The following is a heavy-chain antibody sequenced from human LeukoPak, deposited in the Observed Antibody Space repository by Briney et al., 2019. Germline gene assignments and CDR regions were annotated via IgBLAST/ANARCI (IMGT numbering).Heavy chain of an antibody. CDR3: ARDKLGGRQWLVRYYYYMDV. V-gene: IGHV6-1*01. Sequence: SQTLSLTCAISGDSVSSNSAAWNWIRQSPSRGLEWLGRTYYRSKWYNDYAVSVKSRITINPDTSKNQFSLQLNSVTPEDTAVYYCARDKLGGRQWLVRYYYYMDVWGKGTTVTISS. D-gene: IGHD6-19*01. CDR2: TYYRSKWYN. J-gene: IGHJ6*03. CDR1: GDSVSSNSAA.